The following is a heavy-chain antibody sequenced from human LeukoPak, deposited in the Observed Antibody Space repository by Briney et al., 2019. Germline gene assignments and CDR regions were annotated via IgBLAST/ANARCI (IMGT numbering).Heavy chain of an antibody. V-gene: IGHV3-33*01. CDR2: IWYDGGNK. CDR1: GFTFNKYG. CDR3: ARAGIDNALDP. J-gene: IGHJ5*02. D-gene: IGHD2-2*01. Sequence: GGSLRLSCAASGFTFNKYGINWVRQSPGKGLEWVAIIWYDGGNKYFADSVTGRFTISKDNSKNTVDLQMNSLRIEDTGVYYCARAGIDNALDPWGQGTQVTVSS.